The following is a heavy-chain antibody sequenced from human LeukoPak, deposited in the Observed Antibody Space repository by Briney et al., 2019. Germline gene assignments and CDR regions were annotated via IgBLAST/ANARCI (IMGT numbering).Heavy chain of an antibody. J-gene: IGHJ4*02. V-gene: IGHV4-61*01. CDR3: ARARRDGYSN. Sequence: SETLSLTCTVSGGSVSGGSYYWSWIRQPPGKGLEWIGYIYYSGSTNYNPSLKSRVTISVDTSKNQFSLKLSSVTAADTAVYYCARARRDGYSNWGQGTLVTVSS. CDR1: GGSVSGGSYY. D-gene: IGHD5-24*01. CDR2: IYYSGST.